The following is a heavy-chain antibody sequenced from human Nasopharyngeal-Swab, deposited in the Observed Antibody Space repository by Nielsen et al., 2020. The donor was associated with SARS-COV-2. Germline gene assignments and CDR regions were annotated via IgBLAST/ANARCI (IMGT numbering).Heavy chain of an antibody. CDR2: TWYRSKWNY. CDR1: GDSVSNDRAA. V-gene: IGHV6-1*01. CDR3: ARIQQQLPGIV. D-gene: IGHD6-13*01. J-gene: IGHJ3*01. Sequence: SQTLSLTCAISGDSVSNDRAAWSWIRQSPSRGLEWLGRTWYRSKWNYDYATSLSGRLTVSPDPAKNQFSLHLNSVTPDDKAVYYCARIQQQLPGIVWGQGTMVIVSS.